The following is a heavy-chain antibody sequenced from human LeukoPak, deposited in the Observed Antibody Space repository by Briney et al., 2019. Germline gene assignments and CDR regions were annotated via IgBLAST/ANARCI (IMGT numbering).Heavy chain of an antibody. V-gene: IGHV3-7*04. CDR1: GFTFSGYW. CDR2: IKQDGSEK. CDR3: ARTLGYCSSTNCYFSFDY. J-gene: IGHJ4*02. Sequence: GGSLRLSCAASGFTFSGYWMSWVRQAPGKGLEWVANIKQDGSEKYYVDSVKGRFTISRGNAKNSLYLQMNSLRAEDTAVYYCARTLGYCSSTNCYFSFDYWGQGTLVTVSS. D-gene: IGHD2-2*01.